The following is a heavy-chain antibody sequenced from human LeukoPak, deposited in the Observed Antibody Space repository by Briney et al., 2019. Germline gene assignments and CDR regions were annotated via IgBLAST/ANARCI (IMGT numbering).Heavy chain of an antibody. CDR1: SYSISSGYY. CDR3: ARRTYGFSPFDY. CDR2: IYHSGST. V-gene: IGHV4-38-2*01. D-gene: IGHD3-10*01. J-gene: IGHJ4*02. Sequence: PSEALSLTCAVSSYSISSGYYWGWIRQPPGQGLEWIGSIYHSGSTYYNPSLKSRVTISVDTSKTQFSLKLSSVTAADTAVYYCARRTYGFSPFDYWGQGTLVTVSS.